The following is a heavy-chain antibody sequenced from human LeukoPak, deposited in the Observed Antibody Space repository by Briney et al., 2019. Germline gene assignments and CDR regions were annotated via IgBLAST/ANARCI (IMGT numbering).Heavy chain of an antibody. CDR1: GGSISSYY. V-gene: IGHV4-4*07. J-gene: IGHJ3*02. Sequence: SETLSLTCTVSGGSISSYYWSWIRQPAGKGLEWIGRIYSSGSTNYNPSLKSRVTMSVDTSKNQFSLKLSSVTAADTAVYYCARGSRITMIIVADDAFDIWGRGTMVTVSS. CDR2: IYSSGST. D-gene: IGHD3-22*01. CDR3: ARGSRITMIIVADDAFDI.